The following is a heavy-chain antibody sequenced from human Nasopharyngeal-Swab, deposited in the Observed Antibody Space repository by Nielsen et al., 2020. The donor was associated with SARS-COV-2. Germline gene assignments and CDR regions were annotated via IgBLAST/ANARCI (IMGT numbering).Heavy chain of an antibody. V-gene: IGHV3-33*06. D-gene: IGHD2/OR15-2a*01. J-gene: IGHJ4*02. CDR1: GFTFSSYG. Sequence: GGSLRLSCAASGFTFSSYGMHWVRQAPGKGLEWVAVIWYDGSNKYYADSVKGRFTISRDNSKNTLYLQMNSLRAEDTAVYYCAKDFSLSAFMVADMGFDYWGQGTLVTVSS. CDR3: AKDFSLSAFMVADMGFDY. CDR2: IWYDGSNK.